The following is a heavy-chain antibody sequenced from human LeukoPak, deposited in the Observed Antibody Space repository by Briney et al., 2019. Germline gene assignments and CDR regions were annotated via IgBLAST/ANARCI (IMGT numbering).Heavy chain of an antibody. Sequence: PGGSLRLSCVASGFTFNIYGMSWVRPAPGKGVEGVSRVGGGDNIHYADSVKGRFTGSRDDAKNTVYLQMNSLRVEDTAIYFCAKDATPRNRLWDHFDSWGQGTLVTVSS. CDR3: AKDATPRNRLWDHFDS. D-gene: IGHD2-21*01. V-gene: IGHV3-23*01. CDR1: GFTFNIYG. J-gene: IGHJ4*02. CDR2: VGGGDNI.